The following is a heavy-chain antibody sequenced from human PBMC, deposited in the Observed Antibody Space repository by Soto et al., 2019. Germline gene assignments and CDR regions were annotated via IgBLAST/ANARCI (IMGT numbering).Heavy chain of an antibody. Sequence: QVQLEESGGGVVQPGRSLRLSCAASGLTFNNYDMHWVRQAPGKGLEWVAVISYDGSDKYYGDSVKGRFTISRDNSKNTLDLQMNSLRGDDTAVYYCAKDRGHYGSGSYYGTLHYYGMDVWGQGTTVTVSS. CDR1: GLTFNNYD. CDR3: AKDRGHYGSGSYYGTLHYYGMDV. J-gene: IGHJ6*02. CDR2: ISYDGSDK. V-gene: IGHV3-30*18. D-gene: IGHD3-10*01.